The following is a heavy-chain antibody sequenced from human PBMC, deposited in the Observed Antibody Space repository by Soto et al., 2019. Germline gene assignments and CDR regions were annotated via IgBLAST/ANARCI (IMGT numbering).Heavy chain of an antibody. J-gene: IGHJ4*02. CDR2: IDPSDSQT. CDR1: GYSFAGYW. D-gene: IGHD3-22*01. Sequence: GESLKIACKGSGYSFAGYWITWVRQKPGKGLEWMGRIDPSDSQTYYSPSFRGHVTISVTKSITTVFLQWSSLRASDTALYYCARQIYDSDTGPNFQYYFDSWGQGTPVTVSS. CDR3: ARQIYDSDTGPNFQYYFDS. V-gene: IGHV5-10-1*01.